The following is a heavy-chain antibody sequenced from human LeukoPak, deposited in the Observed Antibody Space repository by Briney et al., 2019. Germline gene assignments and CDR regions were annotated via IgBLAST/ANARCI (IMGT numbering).Heavy chain of an antibody. CDR3: ARFSPYGMDV. CDR2: ISSSGSTI. Sequence: PGGSLRLSCAASGFTFSSYEMNWVRQAPGKGLEWVSYISSSGSTIYYADSVKGRFTISRDNAKNSLYLQMNSLRAEDTAVYYCARFSPYGMDVWGQGTTVTVS. J-gene: IGHJ6*02. V-gene: IGHV3-48*03. CDR1: GFTFSSYE.